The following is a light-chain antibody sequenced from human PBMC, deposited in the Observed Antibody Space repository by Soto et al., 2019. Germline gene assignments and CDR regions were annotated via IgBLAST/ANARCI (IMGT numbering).Light chain of an antibody. CDR3: QTWSTDIRV. Sequence: QSVPTQSPSASASLGASVKLTCTLSSGHNSYAIAWHQQQPEKGPRYLMKVNSDGSHSKGDGIPDRFSGSSSGAERYLTIPSLQSEDEADYYCQTWSTDIRVFGGGTKLTVL. V-gene: IGLV4-69*01. CDR1: SGHNSYA. J-gene: IGLJ3*02. CDR2: VNSDGSH.